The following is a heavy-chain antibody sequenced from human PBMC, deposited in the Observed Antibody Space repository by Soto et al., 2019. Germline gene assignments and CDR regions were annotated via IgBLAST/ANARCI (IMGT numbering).Heavy chain of an antibody. CDR3: ARGLRRQLLNWFDP. J-gene: IGHJ5*02. CDR1: GGSISSYY. V-gene: IGHV4-59*01. D-gene: IGHD2-2*01. CDR2: IYYIGGT. Sequence: KPAETLSLTCTVSGGSISSYYWSWIRQPPGKGLEWIGYIYYIGGTNYNPSLKSRVTISVDTSKNQFSLKLSSVTAADPAVYYCARGLRRQLLNWFDPWGQGTLVTVSS.